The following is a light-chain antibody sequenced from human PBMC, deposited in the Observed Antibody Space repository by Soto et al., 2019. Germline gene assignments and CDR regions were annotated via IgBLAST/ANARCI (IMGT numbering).Light chain of an antibody. Sequence: QSALTQPASVSGYPGQSITISCTGTSRDIGSYNRVSWYQQHPGKATKLIIYEVHDRPSGVSNRFSGSKYGNTASLTISGLQAEDEAEYYCSSYTNINTRACVFGTGTKVTVL. V-gene: IGLV2-14*01. CDR1: SRDIGSYNR. CDR3: SSYTNINTRACV. J-gene: IGLJ1*01. CDR2: EVH.